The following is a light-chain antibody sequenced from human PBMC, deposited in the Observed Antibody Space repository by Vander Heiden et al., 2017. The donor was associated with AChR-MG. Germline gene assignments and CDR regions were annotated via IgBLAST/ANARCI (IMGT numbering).Light chain of an antibody. CDR3: SSYANSSPWV. Sequence: QSALTQPASACRSPGQSTTTSCPGSSCDVAVSNYVSWYQQYSVNAPKLIIYDVSKRPSGVSIRFSGSKSGNTASLTISGLRAEDEADYFCSSYANSSPWVFGAGTKLTVL. J-gene: IGLJ3*02. V-gene: IGLV2-14*01. CDR1: SCDVAVSNY. CDR2: DVS.